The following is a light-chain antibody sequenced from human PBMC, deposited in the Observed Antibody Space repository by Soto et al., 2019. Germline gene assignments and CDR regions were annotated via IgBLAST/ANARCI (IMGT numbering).Light chain of an antibody. V-gene: IGKV3D-15*01. CDR3: QQYNNWPRT. Sequence: EIDMTQSPATLSVSPGETATLSCRASESVSSNLVWYQQKPGQAPRLLIYGSSTRATGIPARFSGSGSGTAFTLTISSLQPEDVALYYCQQYNNWPRTFGQGTKVAIK. J-gene: IGKJ1*01. CDR1: ESVSSN. CDR2: GSS.